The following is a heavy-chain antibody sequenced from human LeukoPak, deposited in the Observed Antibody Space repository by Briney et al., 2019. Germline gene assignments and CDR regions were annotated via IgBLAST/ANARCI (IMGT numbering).Heavy chain of an antibody. J-gene: IGHJ4*02. CDR2: INPSGGST. Sequence: ASVEVSCKASGYTFTSYYMHWVRQAPGQGLEWMGIINPSGGSTSYAQKFQGRVTMTRDTSTSTVYMELSSLRSEDTAVYYCARGRTYYYDSSGYFYYFDYWGQGTLVTVSS. CDR3: ARGRTYYYDSSGYFYYFDY. CDR1: GYTFTSYY. V-gene: IGHV1-46*01. D-gene: IGHD3-22*01.